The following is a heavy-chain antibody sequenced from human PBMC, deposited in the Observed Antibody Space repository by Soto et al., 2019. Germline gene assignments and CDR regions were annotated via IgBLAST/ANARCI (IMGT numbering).Heavy chain of an antibody. CDR2: IYYSGST. J-gene: IGHJ6*03. D-gene: IGHD2-15*01. V-gene: IGHV4-39*01. CDR3: ARHPGVYCSGGSCTYYYYSYYMDV. Sequence: QLQLQESGPGLVKPSETLSLTCTVSGGSISSSSYYWGWIRQPPGKGLEWIGRIYYSGSTYYNPSLKSRVTISVDTSKNQFSLKLSSVTAADTAVYYCARHPGVYCSGGSCTYYYYSYYMDVWGKGTTVTVSS. CDR1: GGSISSSSYY.